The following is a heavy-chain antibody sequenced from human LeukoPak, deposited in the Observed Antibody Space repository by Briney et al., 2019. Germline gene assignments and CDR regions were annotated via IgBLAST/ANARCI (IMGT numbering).Heavy chain of an antibody. J-gene: IGHJ3*02. D-gene: IGHD6-19*01. CDR1: GGTFSSYA. V-gene: IGHV1-69*04. Sequence: ASVKVSCKASGGTFSSYAISWVRQAPGQGLEWMGRIIPILGIANYAQKFQGRVTITADKSTSTAYMELSSLRSEDTAVYYCARDLESSGWYWGYAFDIWGQGTMVTVSS. CDR2: IIPILGIA. CDR3: ARDLESSGWYWGYAFDI.